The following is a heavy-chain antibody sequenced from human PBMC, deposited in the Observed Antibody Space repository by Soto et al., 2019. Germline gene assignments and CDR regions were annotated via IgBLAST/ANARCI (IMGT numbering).Heavy chain of an antibody. CDR3: ARGGIVATFAPLSLGMDV. V-gene: IGHV1-3*01. Sequence: QVQLVQSGAEVKKPGASVKVSCKASGYTFTSYAMHWVRQAPGQRLEWMGWINAGNGNTKYSQKFQGRVTITRDTSASTAYMELSSLRSEDTAVYYCARGGIVATFAPLSLGMDVWGQGTTVTVSS. CDR1: GYTFTSYA. D-gene: IGHD5-12*01. CDR2: INAGNGNT. J-gene: IGHJ6*02.